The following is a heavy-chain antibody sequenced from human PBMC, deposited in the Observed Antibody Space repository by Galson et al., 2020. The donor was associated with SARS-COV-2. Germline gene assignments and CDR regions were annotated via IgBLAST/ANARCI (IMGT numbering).Heavy chain of an antibody. CDR3: ARGRLDDILTGYLDY. Sequence: TGGSLRLSCAASGFTFSSYGMDWVRQAPGKGLEWVAVIWYDGSNKYYADSVRGRFTISRDNSKNTLYLQMNSLRAEDTAVYYCARGRLDDILTGYLDYWGQGTLVTVSS. CDR2: IWYDGSNK. D-gene: IGHD3-9*01. CDR1: GFTFSSYG. V-gene: IGHV3-33*01. J-gene: IGHJ4*02.